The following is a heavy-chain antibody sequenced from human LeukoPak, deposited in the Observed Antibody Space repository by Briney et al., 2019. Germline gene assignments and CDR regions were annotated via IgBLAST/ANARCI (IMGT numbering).Heavy chain of an antibody. CDR2: ISGSGGST. V-gene: IGHV3-23*01. CDR3: AKQLVAARYYYYGMDV. D-gene: IGHD6-6*01. J-gene: IGHJ6*02. CDR1: GFTFSSYA. Sequence: PGGSLRLSCAASGFTFSSYAMSWVRQAPGKGLEWVSAISGSGGSTYYADSVKGRFTISRDNSKNTLYLQMNSLRAEDTAVYYCAKQLVAARYYYYGMDVWGQGTTVTVSS.